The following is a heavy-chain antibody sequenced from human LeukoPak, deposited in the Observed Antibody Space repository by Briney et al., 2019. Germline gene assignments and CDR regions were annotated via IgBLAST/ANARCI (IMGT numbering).Heavy chain of an antibody. D-gene: IGHD3-3*01. CDR2: INSDGSST. CDR3: ARDGAAYDFWSGYYVTEYNWFDP. Sequence: GGSLRLSCAASGFTFSSYWIHWVRQAPGKGLVWVSRINSDGSSTSYADSVKGRFTISRDNAKNTLYLQMNSLRAEDTAVYYCARDGAAYDFWSGYYVTEYNWFDPWGQGTLVTVSS. V-gene: IGHV3-74*01. CDR1: GFTFSSYW. J-gene: IGHJ5*02.